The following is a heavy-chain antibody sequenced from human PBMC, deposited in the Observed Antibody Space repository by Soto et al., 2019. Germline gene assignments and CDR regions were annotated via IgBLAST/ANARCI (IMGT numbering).Heavy chain of an antibody. CDR3: ARDLSCGNYHWLCDL. CDR2: ISSYHGNT. D-gene: IGHD1-26*01. Sequence: QVQLVQSGAEVKKPGASVKVSCKASGYTFSIYGIRWVRQAPGQGLEWMGWISSYHGNTKYAQKIQGRVTVTTDTSTSRAYMELRSLRSDDTAVYYCARDLSCGNYHWLCDLWGLGTLVTVAS. CDR1: GYTFSIYG. J-gene: IGHJ2*01. V-gene: IGHV1-18*01.